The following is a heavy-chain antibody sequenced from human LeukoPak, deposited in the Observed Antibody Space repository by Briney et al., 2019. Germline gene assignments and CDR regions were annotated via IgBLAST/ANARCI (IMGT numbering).Heavy chain of an antibody. CDR3: ARVSRTTIVRGIITFDY. D-gene: IGHD3-10*01. CDR1: GGFFIRYV. J-gene: IGHJ4*02. Sequence: ASVKVSCKASGGFFIRYVISWVGQAPGKGVEGMGEIIPVFGTANYPQKFQDRVTITADESTSTAYMELSSVRSEDTAVYYCARVSRTTIVRGIITFDYWGQGTLVTVSS. CDR2: IIPVFGTA. V-gene: IGHV1-69*13.